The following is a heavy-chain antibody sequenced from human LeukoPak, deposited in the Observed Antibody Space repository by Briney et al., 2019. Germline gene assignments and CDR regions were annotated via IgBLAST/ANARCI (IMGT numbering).Heavy chain of an antibody. J-gene: IGHJ4*02. D-gene: IGHD6-19*01. CDR2: INTDWSIT. V-gene: IGHV3-74*01. Sequence: GGSLRLSCAASGFTFSSYWMHWVRQAPGKGLVRVARINTDWSITNYADSVKGRFTISRDNAKSTLFLQMNSLRAEDTAVYYCARDVGYSSGWPRWGYWGQGTLVTVSS. CDR3: ARDVGYSSGWPRWGY. CDR1: GFTFSSYW.